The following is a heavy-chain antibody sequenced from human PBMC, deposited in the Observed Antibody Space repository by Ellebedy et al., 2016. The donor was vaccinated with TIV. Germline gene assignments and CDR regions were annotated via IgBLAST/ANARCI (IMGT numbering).Heavy chain of an antibody. D-gene: IGHD6-13*01. V-gene: IGHV1-8*01. CDR3: ARYPTPSLAAVGPEGKTPTPYGMDV. CDR2: MNLNSGNT. Sequence: AASVKVSCKASGYTFTTYDINWVRQATGQGLEWMGWMNLNSGNTGYAQKFQGRVTITRNTSISTAYLELSSLRSEDTAVYYCARYPTPSLAAVGPEGKTPTPYGMDVWGQGTTVTVSS. CDR1: GYTFTTYD. J-gene: IGHJ6*02.